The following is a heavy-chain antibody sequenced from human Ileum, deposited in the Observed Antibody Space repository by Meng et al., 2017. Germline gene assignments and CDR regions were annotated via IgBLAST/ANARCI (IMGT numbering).Heavy chain of an antibody. CDR3: ARFRSGSYSDY. Sequence: GQLQESGPGLVKPSETLSLTCTVSGGSISGFYWSWIRQPPGQGLEWIGFISYSGTTNYNPSLKSRVTISVDTSKNQFSLKLSSVTAADTAVYYCARFRSGSYSDYWGQGTLVTVSS. CDR2: ISYSGTT. J-gene: IGHJ4*02. CDR1: GGSISGFY. V-gene: IGHV4-59*01. D-gene: IGHD1-26*01.